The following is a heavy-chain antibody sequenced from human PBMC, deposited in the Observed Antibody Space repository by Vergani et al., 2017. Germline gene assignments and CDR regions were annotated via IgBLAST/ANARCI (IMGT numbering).Heavy chain of an antibody. Sequence: QVQLQESGPGLVKPSQTLSLTCTVSGGSISSGGYYWSWIRQHPGKGLEWVSYISSSGSTIYYADSVKGRFTISRDNAKNSLNLQMNSLRAEDTAVYYCAGTHLAARSPYYYDYMDVWGKGTTVTVSS. D-gene: IGHD6-6*01. CDR3: AGTHLAARSPYYYDYMDV. CDR2: ISSSGSTI. CDR1: GGSISSGGYY. J-gene: IGHJ6*03. V-gene: IGHV3-11*01.